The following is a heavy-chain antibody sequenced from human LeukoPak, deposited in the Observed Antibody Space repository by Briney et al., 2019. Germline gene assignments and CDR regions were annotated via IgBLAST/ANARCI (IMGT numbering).Heavy chain of an antibody. CDR2: INHSGST. CDR1: GGSFSGYY. CDR3: ASNYYDSSGYSNAFDI. D-gene: IGHD3-22*01. V-gene: IGHV4-34*01. J-gene: IGHJ3*02. Sequence: SETLSLTCAVYGGSFSGYYWSWIRQPPGKGLEWIGEINHSGSTNYNPSLKSRVTISVDTSKNQFSLKLSSVTAADTAVYYCASNYYDSSGYSNAFDIWGQGTMVTVSS.